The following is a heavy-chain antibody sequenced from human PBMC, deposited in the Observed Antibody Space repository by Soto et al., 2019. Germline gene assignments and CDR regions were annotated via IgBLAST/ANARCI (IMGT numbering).Heavy chain of an antibody. Sequence: EVQLLESGGGLEQPGGSLRLSCAASGFTFSNYAMSWVRQAPGKGLEWVSTVSCRGGSTYHADSVKGRFTISRNNSKNLLYLQMNSPRVGDTAIYYCANGYRGHCSGGNSTPEPYLDFCGQGTMVTVSS. CDR3: ANGYRGHCSGGNSTPEPYLDF. CDR1: GFTFSNYA. D-gene: IGHD2-15*01. V-gene: IGHV3-23*01. CDR2: VSCRGGST. J-gene: IGHJ4*02.